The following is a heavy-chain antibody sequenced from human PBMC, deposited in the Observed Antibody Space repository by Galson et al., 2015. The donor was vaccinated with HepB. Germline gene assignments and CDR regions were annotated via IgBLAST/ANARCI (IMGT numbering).Heavy chain of an antibody. CDR3: ARAHSSRWYGAY. V-gene: IGHV3-30-3*01. CDR1: GFTFSNYA. CDR2: ISSDESHK. Sequence: SLRLSCAASGFTFSNYAMHWVRQAPGKGLEWVALISSDESHKIYADSVKGRFTISRDTSKNTLYLEMNSLRAEDTAVYYCARAHSSRWYGAYWGRGTLVTVAS. J-gene: IGHJ4*02. D-gene: IGHD6-13*01.